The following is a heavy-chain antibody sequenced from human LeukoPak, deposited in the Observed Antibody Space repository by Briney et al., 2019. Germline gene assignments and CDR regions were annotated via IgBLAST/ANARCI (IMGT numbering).Heavy chain of an antibody. Sequence: GASVKVSCKASGYTFTGYYMHWVRQPPGQGLEWMGWINPNSGGTNYAQKFQGRVTMTRDTSISTAYMELSRLRSDDTAVYYCARVGLLWFGESNYYYYGMDVWGQGTTVTVSS. D-gene: IGHD3-10*01. J-gene: IGHJ6*02. V-gene: IGHV1-2*02. CDR2: INPNSGGT. CDR3: ARVGLLWFGESNYYYYGMDV. CDR1: GYTFTGYY.